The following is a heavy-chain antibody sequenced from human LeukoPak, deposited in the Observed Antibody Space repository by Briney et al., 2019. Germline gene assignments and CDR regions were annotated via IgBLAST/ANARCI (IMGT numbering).Heavy chain of an antibody. Sequence: ASVKVSCKASGGTFSSYAISWVRQAPGQGLEWMGRIIPILGIANYAQKFQGRVTITADKSTSTAYMELSSLRSEDTAVYYCARPRGYSYGYDAFDIWGQGTMVTVSS. V-gene: IGHV1-69*04. CDR1: GGTFSSYA. CDR2: IIPILGIA. D-gene: IGHD5-18*01. J-gene: IGHJ3*02. CDR3: ARPRGYSYGYDAFDI.